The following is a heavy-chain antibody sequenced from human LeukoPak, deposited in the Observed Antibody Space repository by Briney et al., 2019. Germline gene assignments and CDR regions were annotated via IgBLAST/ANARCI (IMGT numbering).Heavy chain of an antibody. CDR2: MEEYGSYI. Sequence: GGSLRLSCAASGFTFSSYWMSWVRQAPGKGLEWVAIMEEYGSYIFYVDSVKGRFIISRDNARNSLYLQMDNLRAEDTAVYYCARPRGCGSARCNNFDSWGQGTLVTVSS. J-gene: IGHJ4*02. D-gene: IGHD2-2*01. V-gene: IGHV3-7*01. CDR3: ARPRGCGSARCNNFDS. CDR1: GFTFSSYW.